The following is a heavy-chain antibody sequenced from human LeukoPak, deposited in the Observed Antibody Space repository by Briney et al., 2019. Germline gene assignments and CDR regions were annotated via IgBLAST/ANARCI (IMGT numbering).Heavy chain of an antibody. V-gene: IGHV3-49*03. CDR1: GCTFGDYA. Sequence: GGSLRLSCTASGCTFGDYAMSWFRQAPGKGLEWVGFIRSKAYGGTTEYAASVKGRFTISRDDSKSIAYLQMNSLKTEDTAVYYCTRDLFGGYSYGLDYWGQGTLVTVSS. CDR3: TRDLFGGYSYGLDY. CDR2: IRSKAYGGTT. D-gene: IGHD5-18*01. J-gene: IGHJ4*02.